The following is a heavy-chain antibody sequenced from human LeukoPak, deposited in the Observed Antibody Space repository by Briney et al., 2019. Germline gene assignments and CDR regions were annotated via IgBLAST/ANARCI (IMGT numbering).Heavy chain of an antibody. CDR2: IYYSGST. CDR1: GGSISSYY. CDR3: AREAHSRDGYNN. V-gene: IGHV4-59*01. J-gene: IGHJ4*02. Sequence: TSETLSLTCTVSGGSISSYYWSWIRQPPGKGLEWIGYIYYSGSTNYNPSLKSRVTISVDTSKNQFSLKLSSVTAADTAVYYCAREAHSRDGYNNWGQGTLVTVSS. D-gene: IGHD5-24*01.